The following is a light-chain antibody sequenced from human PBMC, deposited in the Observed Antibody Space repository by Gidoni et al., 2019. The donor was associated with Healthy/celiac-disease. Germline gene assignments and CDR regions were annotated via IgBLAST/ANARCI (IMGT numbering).Light chain of an antibody. CDR3: QQYGSSSGA. CDR1: QAVSNSY. V-gene: IGKV3-20*01. CDR2: GAS. Sequence: ESVLTQSPGTLSLSPGERATLSCRASQAVSNSYLAWYVQKPGQAPRRLIYGASNRATGTPDRFSGSGSGTDFTLTISRLEPEDFATDYCQQYGSSSGAFGQGTKVEIK. J-gene: IGKJ1*01.